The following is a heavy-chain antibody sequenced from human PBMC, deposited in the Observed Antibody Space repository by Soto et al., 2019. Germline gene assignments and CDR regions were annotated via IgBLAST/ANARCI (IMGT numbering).Heavy chain of an antibody. Sequence: GGSLSLSCAASGFTFSAYWMHWVRQAPGKGLMWVSRINGDGRTTSYADSVKGRFTISRENAKNTLYLQMNSLRAEDTAVYYCARAAYGEYWFDPWGQGTLVTVSS. CDR3: ARAAYGEYWFDP. J-gene: IGHJ5*02. D-gene: IGHD4-17*01. CDR2: INGDGRTT. CDR1: GFTFSAYW. V-gene: IGHV3-74*01.